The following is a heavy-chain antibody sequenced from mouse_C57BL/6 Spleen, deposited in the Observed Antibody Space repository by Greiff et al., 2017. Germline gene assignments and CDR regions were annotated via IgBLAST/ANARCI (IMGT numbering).Heavy chain of an antibody. CDR3: ATYGNYVYYYATDY. D-gene: IGHD2-1*01. V-gene: IGHV5-17*01. CDR2: ISSGSSTI. CDR1: GFTFSDYG. Sequence: EVKLVESGGGLVKPGGSLKLSCAASGFTFSDYGMHWVRQAPEKGLEWVAYISSGSSTIYYADTVKGRFTISRDNAKNTLFLQMTSLRSEDTAMYYCATYGNYVYYYATDYWGQGTSVTVSS. J-gene: IGHJ4*01.